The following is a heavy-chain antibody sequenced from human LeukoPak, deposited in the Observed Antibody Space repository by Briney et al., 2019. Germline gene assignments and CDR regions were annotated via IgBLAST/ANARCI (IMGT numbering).Heavy chain of an antibody. CDR3: ARHYWGSMRRYYLDY. D-gene: IGHD3-16*01. J-gene: IGHJ4*02. CDR1: GGSISSNSYY. Sequence: SETLSLTCTVSGGSISSNSYYWGWVRQPPGKGLQWIGSIYYSGSTYYTPSLKSRVTISSDTSKNQFSLKLTSVIAADTAVYYCARHYWGSMRRYYLDYWGQGILVTVTS. V-gene: IGHV4-39*01. CDR2: IYYSGST.